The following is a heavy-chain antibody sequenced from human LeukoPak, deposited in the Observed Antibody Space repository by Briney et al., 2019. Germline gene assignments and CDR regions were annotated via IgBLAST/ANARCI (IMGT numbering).Heavy chain of an antibody. J-gene: IGHJ5*02. V-gene: IGHV3-23*01. CDR3: AKDNGNWFDP. Sequence: GGSLKLSCAASGFTFSTYGMHWVRQAPGKGLEWVSAISGSGGSTYYADSVKGRFTISRDNPKNTLYLQMNSLRAEDTAVYYCAKDNGNWFDPWGQGTLVTVSS. CDR2: ISGSGGST. CDR1: GFTFSTYG.